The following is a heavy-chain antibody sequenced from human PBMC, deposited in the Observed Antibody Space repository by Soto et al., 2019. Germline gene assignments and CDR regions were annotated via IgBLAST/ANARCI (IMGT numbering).Heavy chain of an antibody. CDR3: ARDCSSANCPRRTSDS. CDR1: GFTLSSYW. CDR2: INQDESEK. D-gene: IGHD2-2*01. V-gene: IGHV3-7*01. Sequence: EVQLVESGGGLVQPGGSLRLSCAASGFTLSSYWMSWVRQAPGKGLEWVANINQDESEKYFVDSVRGRFTISRDNAKNLLYLQMNSLRAEDTAVYYCARDCSSANCPRRTSDSWGQGTLVTVSS. J-gene: IGHJ4*02.